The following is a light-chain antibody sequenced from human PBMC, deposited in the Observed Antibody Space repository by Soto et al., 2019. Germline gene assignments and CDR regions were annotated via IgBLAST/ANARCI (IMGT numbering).Light chain of an antibody. CDR2: SDN. V-gene: IGLV1-44*01. CDR1: SSNIGSNP. Sequence: QSALTQPPSASGTPGQRVTVSCSGSSSNIGSNPVNWYQQFPGTAPKLLIYSDNQRPSDVPDRFSGSKSGTSASLAISGLQSEDEADYYCATWDDSLNGPVFGGGTKLTVL. CDR3: ATWDDSLNGPV. J-gene: IGLJ3*02.